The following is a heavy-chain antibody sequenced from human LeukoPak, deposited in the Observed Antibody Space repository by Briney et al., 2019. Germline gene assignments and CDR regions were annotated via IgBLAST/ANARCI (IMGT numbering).Heavy chain of an antibody. D-gene: IGHD4-17*01. CDR1: GFTFSSYG. V-gene: IGHV3-30*18. CDR3: AKGVTTHYYYGMDV. Sequence: PGGSLILSCAASGFTFSSYGMHWVRQAPGKGLEWVAVISYDGSNKYYADSVKGRFTISRDNSKNTLYLQMNSLRAEDTAVYYCAKGVTTHYYYGMDVWGQGTTVTAS. J-gene: IGHJ6*02. CDR2: ISYDGSNK.